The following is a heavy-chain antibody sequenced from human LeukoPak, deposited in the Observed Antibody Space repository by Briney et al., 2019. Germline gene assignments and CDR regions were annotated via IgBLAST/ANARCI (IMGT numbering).Heavy chain of an antibody. Sequence: PGRSLRLSCAASGFTFSSYAMHWVRQAPGKGLEWVSVIYSGGSTYYADSVKGRFTISRDNSKNTLYLQMNSLRAEDTAVYYCARDGDGDAPFDYWGQGTLVTVSS. V-gene: IGHV3-66*01. CDR3: ARDGDGDAPFDY. D-gene: IGHD4-17*01. CDR1: GFTFSSYA. J-gene: IGHJ4*02. CDR2: IYSGGST.